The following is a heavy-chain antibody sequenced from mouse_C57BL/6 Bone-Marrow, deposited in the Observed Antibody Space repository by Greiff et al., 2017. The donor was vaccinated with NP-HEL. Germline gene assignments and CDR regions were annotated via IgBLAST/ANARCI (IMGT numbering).Heavy chain of an antibody. CDR1: GFSLTSYA. CDR2: IWTGGGT. Sequence: VQLQQSGPGLVAPSQSLSITCTVSGFSLTSYAISWVRQPPGKGLEWLGVIWTGGGTNYNSALKSRLSISKDNSKSQVFLKMNSLQTDDTARYYCARGFITTVVSYFDCWGQGTTLTVSS. CDR3: ARGFITTVVSYFDC. D-gene: IGHD1-1*01. V-gene: IGHV2-9-1*01. J-gene: IGHJ2*01.